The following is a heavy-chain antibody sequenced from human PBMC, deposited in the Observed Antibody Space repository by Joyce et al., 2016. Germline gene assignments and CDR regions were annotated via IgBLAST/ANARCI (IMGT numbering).Heavy chain of an antibody. CDR1: GCIFSDYT. CDR2: ITDNSRYI. D-gene: IGHD3-3*01. Sequence: EVHLVESGGGLVKPGGSLRLSCAASGCIFSDYTMNWVRQAPGKGLEWVSSITDNSRYIYYTDSVKGRFTISRDNTKTSLYLQMNSLRAEDTAVYYCTRERSAALDVWGRGTTVTVSS. J-gene: IGHJ6*02. V-gene: IGHV3-21*03. CDR3: TRERSAALDV.